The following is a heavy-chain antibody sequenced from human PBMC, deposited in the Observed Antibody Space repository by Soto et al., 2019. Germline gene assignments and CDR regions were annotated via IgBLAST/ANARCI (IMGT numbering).Heavy chain of an antibody. CDR1: GGTFRSYA. Sequence: SVKVSCKASGGTFRSYAISWVRQAPGQGREWMGGISPICGTANYAQKFQGRVTITADESTSTAYMELSSLRSEDTAVYYWARDRLVVSGSGWFYYYGMDVWGQGTTVTVSS. D-gene: IGHD6-19*01. V-gene: IGHV1-69*13. CDR2: ISPICGTA. CDR3: ARDRLVVSGSGWFYYYGMDV. J-gene: IGHJ6*02.